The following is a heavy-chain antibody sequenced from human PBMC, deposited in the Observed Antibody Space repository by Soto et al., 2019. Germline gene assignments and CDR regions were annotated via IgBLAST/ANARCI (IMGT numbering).Heavy chain of an antibody. CDR3: SRDDSDWFFN. CDR1: GFTFSSYS. CDR2: ISSSSSTI. D-gene: IGHD3-9*01. J-gene: IGHJ4*02. Sequence: GWSLRLSCAASGFTFSSYSMNWVRQAPGKGLEWVSYISSSSSTIYYADSVKGRFTISRDDSKKTAYLQMNSLESEDTAVYYCSRDDSDWFFNWGRGTLVTVS. V-gene: IGHV3-48*04.